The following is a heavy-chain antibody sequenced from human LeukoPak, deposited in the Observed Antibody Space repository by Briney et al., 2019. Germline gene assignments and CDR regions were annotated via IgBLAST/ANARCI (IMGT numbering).Heavy chain of an antibody. D-gene: IGHD5-12*01. CDR1: EFTFSNSW. CDR2: INADGSST. J-gene: IGHJ5*02. V-gene: IGHV3-74*01. Sequence: PGGSLRLSCAASEFTFSNSWMHWVRQVPGKGLAWVSLINADGSSTSYADSVKGRFTISRDNAKNTLYLQMNSLRAEDTAVYYCARGNSGYDHWGQGTLVTVSS. CDR3: ARGNSGYDH.